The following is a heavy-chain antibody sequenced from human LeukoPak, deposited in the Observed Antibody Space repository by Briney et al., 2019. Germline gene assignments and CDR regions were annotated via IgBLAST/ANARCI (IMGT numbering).Heavy chain of an antibody. J-gene: IGHJ4*02. CDR3: TTDPADTAMVADY. CDR1: GFTFSNAW. Sequence: PGGSLRPSCAASGFTFSNAWMSWVRQAPGKGLEWVGRIKSKTDGGTTDYAAPVKGRFTISRDDSKNTLYLQMNSLKTEDTAVYYCTTDPADTAMVADYWGQGTLVTVSS. CDR2: IKSKTDGGTT. D-gene: IGHD5-18*01. V-gene: IGHV3-15*01.